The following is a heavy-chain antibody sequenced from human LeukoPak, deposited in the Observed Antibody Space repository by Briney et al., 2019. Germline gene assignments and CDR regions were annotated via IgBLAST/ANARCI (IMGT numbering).Heavy chain of an antibody. D-gene: IGHD1-1*01. Sequence: SETLSLTCAAYGGSFSGYYWSWIRQPPGKALEWIGEINHSGSTNYNPSIKSPVTISVDTSKNQFSLKLSSVTAADTAVYYCARTARDTTGTRRGVLDYWGQGTLVTVSS. CDR1: GGSFSGYY. CDR2: INHSGST. CDR3: ARTARDTTGTRRGVLDY. J-gene: IGHJ4*02. V-gene: IGHV4-34*01.